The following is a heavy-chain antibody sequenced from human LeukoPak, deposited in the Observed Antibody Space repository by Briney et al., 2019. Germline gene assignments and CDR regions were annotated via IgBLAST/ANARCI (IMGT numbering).Heavy chain of an antibody. CDR2: IYYRGYT. J-gene: IGHJ5*02. CDR3: VRASSSESDWFSP. CDR1: ARSIITSSDY. D-gene: IGHD6-6*01. V-gene: IGHV4-39*01. Sequence: SETLSLTCCVSARSIITSSDYCGWIRQPPGRGLEWIGSIYYRGYTNHNPSLKSRVTISVDTSKNQFSLSLSSVTAAETAMYFCVRASSSESDWFSPSGEGALVTASS.